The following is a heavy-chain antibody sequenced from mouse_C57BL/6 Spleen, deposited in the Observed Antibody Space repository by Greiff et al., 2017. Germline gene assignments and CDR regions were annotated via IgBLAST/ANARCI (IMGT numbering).Heavy chain of an antibody. Sequence: VQLQQFGAELVRPGASVKLSCTASGFNIKDYYMHWVKQRPEQGLEWIGRIDPEDGDTEYAPKFQGKATMTADTSSNTAYLQLSSLTSEDTAVYYCTNRGVDYSFAYWGQGTLVTVSA. CDR3: TNRGVDYSFAY. CDR2: IDPEDGDT. J-gene: IGHJ3*01. D-gene: IGHD1-1*01. V-gene: IGHV14-1*01. CDR1: GFNIKDYY.